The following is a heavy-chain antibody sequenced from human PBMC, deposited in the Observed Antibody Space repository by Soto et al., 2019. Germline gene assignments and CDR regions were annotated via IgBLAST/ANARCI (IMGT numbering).Heavy chain of an antibody. CDR3: TTGETSSSSKTYYDFWCGYFSTSPRSFY. D-gene: IGHD3-3*01. CDR1: GFTFSNAW. Sequence: GGSLRLSCAASGFTFSNAWMNWVRQAPGKGLEWVGRIKSKTDGGTTDYAAPVKGRFTISRDDSKNTLYLQMNSLKTEDTAVYYCTTGETSSSSKTYYDFWCGYFSTSPRSFYWGQGTLVTVSS. V-gene: IGHV3-15*07. CDR2: IKSKTDGGTT. J-gene: IGHJ4*02.